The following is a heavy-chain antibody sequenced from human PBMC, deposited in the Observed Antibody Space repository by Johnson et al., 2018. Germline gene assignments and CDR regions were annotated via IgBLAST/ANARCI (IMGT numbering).Heavy chain of an antibody. V-gene: IGHV3-13*01. D-gene: IGHD5-12*01. CDR3: ARGHSGYGPYYSYAMDV. J-gene: IGHJ6*02. CDR2: IGTAGDT. Sequence: VQLVQSGGGLVQPGGSLRLSCAVSGFTFRSYDMHWVRQATGKGLEWVSGIGTAGDTYYPGSVKGRFTISRENAKNSLFLQRNSLRAGDTAVYYCARGHSGYGPYYSYAMDVWGQGTTVTVSS. CDR1: GFTFRSYD.